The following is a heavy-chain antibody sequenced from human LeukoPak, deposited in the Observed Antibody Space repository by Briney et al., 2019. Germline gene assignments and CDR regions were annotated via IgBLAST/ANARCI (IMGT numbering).Heavy chain of an antibody. CDR3: AKDLIMTSSGFDY. J-gene: IGHJ4*02. D-gene: IGHD3-16*01. CDR1: GFTFSSYS. CDR2: IRYDGSNK. V-gene: IGHV3-30*02. Sequence: GGSLRLSCAASGFTFSSYSMNWVRQAPGKGLEWVAFIRYDGSNKYYADSVKGRFTISRDNSKNTLYLQMNSLRAEDTAVYYCAKDLIMTSSGFDYWGQGTLVTVSS.